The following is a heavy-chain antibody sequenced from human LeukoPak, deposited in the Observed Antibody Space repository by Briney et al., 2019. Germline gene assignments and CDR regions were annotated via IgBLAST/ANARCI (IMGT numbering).Heavy chain of an antibody. J-gene: IGHJ4*02. CDR3: ARAVHYSGTSDQYTGGWYYFDF. V-gene: IGHV4-59*01. CDR1: GDSINNYY. CDR2: INYSGST. D-gene: IGHD3-10*01. Sequence: SETLSLTCTVSGDSINNYYWSWIQQPPGKGLEWIGNINYSGSTNSNPSLKSRATISVDMSRKHFFLDLSSVTAADTAVYYCARAVHYSGTSDQYTGGWYYFDFWGQGTLVTVSS.